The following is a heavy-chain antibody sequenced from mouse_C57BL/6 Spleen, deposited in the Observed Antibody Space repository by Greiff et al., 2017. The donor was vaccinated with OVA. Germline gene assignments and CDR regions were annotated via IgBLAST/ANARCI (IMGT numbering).Heavy chain of an antibody. CDR2: INPSTGGT. CDR3: ARWRDYGNYYAMDY. J-gene: IGHJ4*01. CDR1: GYSFTGYY. V-gene: IGHV1-42*01. D-gene: IGHD2-4*01. Sequence: VQLKESGPELVKPGASVKISCKASGYSFTGYYMNWVKQSPEKSLEWIGEINPSTGGTTYNQKFKAKATLTVDKSSSTAYMQLKSLTSEDSAVYYCARWRDYGNYYAMDYWGQGTSVTVSS.